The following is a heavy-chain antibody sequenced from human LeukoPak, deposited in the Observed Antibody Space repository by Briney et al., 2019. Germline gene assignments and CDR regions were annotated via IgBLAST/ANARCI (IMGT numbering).Heavy chain of an antibody. CDR1: GYTFTGYY. CDR3: ARVVPTSPDYGMDV. J-gene: IGHJ6*02. CDR2: INPYSGGT. D-gene: IGHD2-2*01. V-gene: IGHV1-2*02. Sequence: ASVKVSCKASGYTFTGYYMHWVRQAPGQGLEWMGWINPYSGGTNYAQRFQGRVTMTRDTSISTVYMELSRLRSDDTAVYYCARVVPTSPDYGMDVWGQGTTVTVSS.